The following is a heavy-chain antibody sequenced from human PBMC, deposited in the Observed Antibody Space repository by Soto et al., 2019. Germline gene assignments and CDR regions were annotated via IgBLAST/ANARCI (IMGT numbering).Heavy chain of an antibody. CDR3: AIGSVDGGALEL. D-gene: IGHD5-12*01. CDR1: GFTFRTYG. Sequence: VQLVESGGGVVQPGRSLRLSCAASGFTFRTYGMYWVRQAPGKGLEWVAVIWYDASNKYYADSVQGRFTVFRDNSENPLYLQMNSLRAEDTAVYYCAIGSVDGGALELWGKGTLVTVSS. V-gene: IGHV3-33*01. J-gene: IGHJ4*02. CDR2: IWYDASNK.